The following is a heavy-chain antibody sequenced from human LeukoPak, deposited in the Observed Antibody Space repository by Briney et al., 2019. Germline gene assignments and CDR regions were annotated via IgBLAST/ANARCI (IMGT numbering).Heavy chain of an antibody. CDR2: IYYTGTT. V-gene: IGHV4-59*01. CDR3: ARTLLGRHFDY. CDR1: GGSISNYY. D-gene: IGHD1-26*01. Sequence: SETLSLTCTVSGGSISNYYWSWVRQPPGKGLEWIGYIYYTGTTNYNPSLKSRVTISVDTSKNQFSLKLSSVTAADTAVYYCARTLLGRHFDYWGQGTLVTVSS. J-gene: IGHJ4*02.